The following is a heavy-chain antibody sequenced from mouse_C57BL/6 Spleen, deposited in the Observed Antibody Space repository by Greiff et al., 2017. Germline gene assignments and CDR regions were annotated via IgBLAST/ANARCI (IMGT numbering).Heavy chain of an antibody. CDR2: INPNNGGT. J-gene: IGHJ4*01. V-gene: IGHV1-22*01. Sequence: EVQLQESGPELVKPGASVKMSCKASGYTFTDYNMHWVKQSHGKSLEWIGYINPNNGGTSYNQKFKGKATLTVNKSSSTAYMELRSLTSEDSAVYYCARGGGTKDYAMDYWGQGTSVTVSS. D-gene: IGHD4-1*01. CDR1: GYTFTDYN. CDR3: ARGGGTKDYAMDY.